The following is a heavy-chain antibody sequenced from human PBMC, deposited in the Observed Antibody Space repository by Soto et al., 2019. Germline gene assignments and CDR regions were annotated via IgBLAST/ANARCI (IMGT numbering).Heavy chain of an antibody. CDR1: GYTFTGYY. V-gene: IGHV1-2*02. CDR2: INPNSGGT. J-gene: IGHJ4*02. Sequence: GASVKVSCKASGYTFTGYYIHWVRQAPGQGLEWMGWINPNSGGTNYAQKFQGRVTMTRDTSISTAYMELSRLRSDDTAVYYCARDTTIAVAGREDYWGQGTLVTAPQ. D-gene: IGHD6-19*01. CDR3: ARDTTIAVAGREDY.